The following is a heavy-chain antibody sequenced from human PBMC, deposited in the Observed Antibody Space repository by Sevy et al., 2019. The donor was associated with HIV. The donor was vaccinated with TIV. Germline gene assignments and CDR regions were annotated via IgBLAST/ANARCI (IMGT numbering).Heavy chain of an antibody. CDR3: ASAPPQRIVPREYQLLFGGSWFDP. CDR1: GGSISSYY. CDR2: IYYSGST. J-gene: IGHJ5*02. V-gene: IGHV4-59*01. D-gene: IGHD2-2*01. Sequence: SETLSLTCTVSGGSISSYYWSWIRQPPGKGLEWIGYIYYSGSTNYNPSLKSRVTISVDTSKNQFSLMLSSVTAADTAVYYCASAPPQRIVPREYQLLFGGSWFDPWRQGTLVTVSS.